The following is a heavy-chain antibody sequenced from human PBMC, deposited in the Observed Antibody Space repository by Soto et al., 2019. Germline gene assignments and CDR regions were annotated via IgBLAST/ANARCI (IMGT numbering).Heavy chain of an antibody. J-gene: IGHJ6*02. CDR2: ISGSGGST. V-gene: IGHV3-23*01. CDR1: GFTFSSYA. CDR3: AKAIAAAGTLDYYYYGMDV. Sequence: EVQLLESGGGLVQPEGSLRLSCAASGFTFSSYAMSWVRQAPGKGLEWVSAISGSGGSTYYADSVKGRFTISRDNSKNTLYLQMNSLRAEDTAVYYCAKAIAAAGTLDYYYYGMDVWGQGTTVTVSS. D-gene: IGHD6-13*01.